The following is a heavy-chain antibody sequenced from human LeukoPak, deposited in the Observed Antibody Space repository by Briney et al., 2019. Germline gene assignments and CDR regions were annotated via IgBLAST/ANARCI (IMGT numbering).Heavy chain of an antibody. V-gene: IGHV3-7*01. Sequence: PGGSLRLSCAASRFTFSNYWMSWVRQAPGKGLEWVANIKQDGSEKYYVDSVKGRFTISRDNAKNTLYLQTNSLRAEDTAVYYCARSLLVVGATFPADYWGQGTLVTVSS. CDR2: IKQDGSEK. CDR1: RFTFSNYW. D-gene: IGHD1-26*01. J-gene: IGHJ4*02. CDR3: ARSLLVVGATFPADY.